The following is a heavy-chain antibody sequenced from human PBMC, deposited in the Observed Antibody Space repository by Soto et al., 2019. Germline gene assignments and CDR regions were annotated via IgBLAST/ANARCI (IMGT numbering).Heavy chain of an antibody. Sequence: EVQLVESGGGLVKPGGSLRLSCGASGFTFSHAWMNWVRQAPGKGLEWVGRIKSKIDGGTSDYAAPVKGRFSISRDYSKDTLFLQMNSLKTEDTAVYFCATMGHCSNGVCSYYYYGMDVWGLGTTVTVSS. CDR1: GFTFSHAW. J-gene: IGHJ6*02. D-gene: IGHD2-8*01. V-gene: IGHV3-15*07. CDR2: IKSKIDGGTS. CDR3: ATMGHCSNGVCSYYYYGMDV.